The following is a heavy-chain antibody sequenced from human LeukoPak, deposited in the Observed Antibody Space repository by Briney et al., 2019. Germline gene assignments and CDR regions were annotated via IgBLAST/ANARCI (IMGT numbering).Heavy chain of an antibody. Sequence: PGGSLRLSCAASGFTFSSYGMHWVRQAPGKGLEWVAFIRYDGSNKYYADSVKGRFTISRDNSKNTLYLQMNSLRAEDTAVYYCAKDQGDDSSGLDYWGQGTLVTVSS. CDR1: GFTFSSYG. CDR3: AKDQGDDSSGLDY. V-gene: IGHV3-30*02. J-gene: IGHJ4*02. D-gene: IGHD3-22*01. CDR2: IRYDGSNK.